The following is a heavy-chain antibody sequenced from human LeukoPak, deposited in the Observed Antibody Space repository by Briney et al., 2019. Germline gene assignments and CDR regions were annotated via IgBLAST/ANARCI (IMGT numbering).Heavy chain of an antibody. CDR2: IYYSGST. CDR1: GGSISSHY. V-gene: IGHV4-59*11. J-gene: IGHJ4*02. Sequence: SETLSLTCTVSGGSISSHYWSRIRQPPGKGLEWIGYIYYSGSTNYNPSLKSRVTISVDTSKNQFSLKLSSVTAADTAVYYCARAGDPYYYDSSGIFDYWGQGTLVTVSS. CDR3: ARAGDPYYYDSSGIFDY. D-gene: IGHD3-22*01.